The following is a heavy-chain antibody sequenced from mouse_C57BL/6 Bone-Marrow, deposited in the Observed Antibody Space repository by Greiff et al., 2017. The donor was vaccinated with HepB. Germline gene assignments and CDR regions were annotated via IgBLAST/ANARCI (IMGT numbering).Heavy chain of an antibody. D-gene: IGHD2-3*01. CDR1: GYTFTSYW. V-gene: IGHV1-64*01. CDR2: IHPNSGST. Sequence: QVQLKQPGAELVKPGASVKLSCKASGYTFTSYWMHWVKQRPGQGLEWIGMIHPNSGSTNYNEKFKSKATLTVDKSSSTAYMQLSSLTSEDSAVYYCARSGDGLLRRYFDVWGTGTTVTVSS. J-gene: IGHJ1*03. CDR3: ARSGDGLLRRYFDV.